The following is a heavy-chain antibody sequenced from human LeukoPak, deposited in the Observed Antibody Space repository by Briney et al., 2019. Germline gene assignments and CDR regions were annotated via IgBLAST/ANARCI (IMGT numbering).Heavy chain of an antibody. Sequence: RGSLRLSCAASGLTFSSYPMHGVHQAPGKGLEGVSGIRGGVDNTVYADSIKGLITISRDNYKNTLHLQTNGLRADDTAVYYCATDRSVLSGNYYDFDQWGQGTLVTVSS. V-gene: IGHV3-23*01. J-gene: IGHJ4*02. CDR1: GLTFSSYP. CDR2: IRGGVDNT. D-gene: IGHD1-26*01. CDR3: ATDRSVLSGNYYDFDQ.